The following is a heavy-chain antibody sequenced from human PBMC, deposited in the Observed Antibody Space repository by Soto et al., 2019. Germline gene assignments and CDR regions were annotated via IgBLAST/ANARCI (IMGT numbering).Heavy chain of an antibody. CDR1: GGSVSSDDYY. CDR3: AREKMAGNWFDP. CDR2: IYNSVIT. Sequence: QVQLQESGPRLVQPSETLSLTCTVFGGSVSSDDYYWSWIRQPPGKGLEWIGYIYNSVITNYNPSLRSRVTMSLDTSKKQFSLKLTSVTAADTAVYYCAREKMAGNWFDPWGQGTLVTVST. V-gene: IGHV4-61*08. D-gene: IGHD2-8*01. J-gene: IGHJ5*02.